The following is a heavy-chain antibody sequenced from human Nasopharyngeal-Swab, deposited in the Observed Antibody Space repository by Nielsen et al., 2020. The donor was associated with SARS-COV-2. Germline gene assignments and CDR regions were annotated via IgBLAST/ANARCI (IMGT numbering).Heavy chain of an antibody. J-gene: IGHJ6*02. CDR3: ARGHYGLDV. CDR2: ISDSGTTM. CDR1: GFTFSDYY. V-gene: IGHV3-11*01. Sequence: GESLKISCVGSGFTFSDYYMSWIRQAPGKGLEWVSYISDSGTTMYADSMKGRFTISRDNAKNSVYLQVDSLRVEDTAVYYCARGHYGLDVWGQGTTVTVSS.